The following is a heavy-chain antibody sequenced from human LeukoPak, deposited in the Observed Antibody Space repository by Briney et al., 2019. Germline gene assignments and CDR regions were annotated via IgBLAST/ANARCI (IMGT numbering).Heavy chain of an antibody. Sequence: ASVKVSRKASGYTFTSYDINWVRQATGQGLEWMGWMNPNSGNTGYAQKFQGRVTMTRNTSISTAYMELSSLRSEDTAVYYCARGGSGSYYSDYWGQGTLVTVSS. J-gene: IGHJ4*02. CDR3: ARGGSGSYYSDY. D-gene: IGHD1-26*01. CDR1: GYTFTSYD. CDR2: MNPNSGNT. V-gene: IGHV1-8*01.